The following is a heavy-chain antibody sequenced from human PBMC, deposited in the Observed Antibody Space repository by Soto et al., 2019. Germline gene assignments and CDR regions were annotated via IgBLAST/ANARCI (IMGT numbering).Heavy chain of an antibody. Sequence: SXTKPLTSSVSDDNIRNSRFYWTWIRQPPGEGLEWIGSIYHTGNAYYNPSLKSRVTISVDTSKNQFSLKLTSVTAADAALYYCARDFFDSSDYTTNWFDPWGQGTLVTVSS. J-gene: IGHJ5*02. CDR2: IYHTGNA. CDR3: ARDFFDSSDYTTNWFDP. CDR1: DDNIRNSRFY. V-gene: IGHV4-39*01. D-gene: IGHD3-22*01.